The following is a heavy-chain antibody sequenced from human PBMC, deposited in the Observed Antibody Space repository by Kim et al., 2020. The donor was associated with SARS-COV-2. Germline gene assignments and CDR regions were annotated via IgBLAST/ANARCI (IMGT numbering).Heavy chain of an antibody. D-gene: IGHD2-15*01. CDR2: IIPIFGTA. Sequence: SVKVSCKASGGTFSSYAISWVRQAPGQGLEWMGGIIPIFGTANYAQKFQGRVTITADESTSTAYMELSSLRSEYTAVYYCARVVGFCSGGSCSYYYGMDVWGQGTTVTVSS. CDR1: GGTFSSYA. J-gene: IGHJ6*02. V-gene: IGHV1-69*13. CDR3: ARVVGFCSGGSCSYYYGMDV.